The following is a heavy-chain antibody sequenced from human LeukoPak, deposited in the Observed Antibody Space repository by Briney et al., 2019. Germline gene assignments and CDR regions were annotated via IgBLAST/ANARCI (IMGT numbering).Heavy chain of an antibody. J-gene: IGHJ3*02. D-gene: IGHD6-13*01. CDR2: IYDNGST. CDR1: GGSFSSYY. CDR3: ARFPYSSSWTDAFDI. V-gene: IGHV4-59*01. Sequence: SETLSLTCAVYGGSFSSYYWNWIRQPPGKGLEWIAYIYDNGSTNSNPSLKSRVTISLDTSKNQFSLKLSSVTDADTAVYYCARFPYSSSWTDAFDIWGQGTMVTVSS.